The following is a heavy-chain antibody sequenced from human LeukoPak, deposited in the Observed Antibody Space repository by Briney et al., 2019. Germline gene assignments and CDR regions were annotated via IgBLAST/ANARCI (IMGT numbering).Heavy chain of an antibody. V-gene: IGHV5-51*01. D-gene: IGHD2-21*02. CDR2: IYPGDSDT. CDR3: ARSLAYCGGDCYLTVAFEI. CDR1: GYSFTSYW. Sequence: GESLKISCKGSGYSFTSYWIGWVRQMPGKGLEWMGIIYPGDSDTRYSPSFQGQVTISADKSISTAYLQWSSLKASDTAMYYCARSLAYCGGDCYLTVAFEIWGQGTMVTVSS. J-gene: IGHJ3*02.